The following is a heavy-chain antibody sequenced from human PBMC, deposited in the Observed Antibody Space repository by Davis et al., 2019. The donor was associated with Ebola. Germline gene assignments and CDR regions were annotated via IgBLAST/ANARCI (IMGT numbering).Heavy chain of an antibody. CDR2: ITYDGSNS. J-gene: IGHJ4*02. Sequence: PGGSLRLSCAASGSTFSDYAMHWVRQAPGKGLQWVAAITYDGSNSFYADSVKGRFTISRDNSKNTLYLQMNSLRAEDTAIYYCAKTVVGGYTDCFDYWGQGTLVTVSS. D-gene: IGHD1-26*01. CDR3: AKTVVGGYTDCFDY. V-gene: IGHV3-30-3*02. CDR1: GSTFSDYA.